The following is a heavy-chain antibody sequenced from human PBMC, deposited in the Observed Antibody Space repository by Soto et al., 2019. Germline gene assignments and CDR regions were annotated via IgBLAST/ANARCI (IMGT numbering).Heavy chain of an antibody. CDR2: IYYSGST. CDR3: AREVTDYYYYGMDV. D-gene: IGHD3-10*01. Sequence: PSETLSLTCAVSGGSISSSSYYWGWIRQPPGKGLGWIGSIYYSGSTYYNPSLKSRVTISVDTSKNQFSLKLSSVTAADTAVYYCAREVTDYYYYGMDVWGQGTTVT. J-gene: IGHJ6*02. V-gene: IGHV4-39*02. CDR1: GGSISSSSYY.